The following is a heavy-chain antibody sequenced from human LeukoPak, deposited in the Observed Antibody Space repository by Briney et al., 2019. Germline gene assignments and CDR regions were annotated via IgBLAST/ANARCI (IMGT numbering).Heavy chain of an antibody. CDR2: IHRSGSP. Sequence: SETLSLTCTVSLDSTTSNFWSWVRQPPGKGLDWIGEIHRSGSPNYNPSLQSRVTISIDRSRNQIALELSSVTAADTAVYYCAREILGGFNPGAYWGQGTLVAVSS. V-gene: IGHV4-4*02. CDR1: LDSTTSNF. J-gene: IGHJ4*02. D-gene: IGHD1-14*01. CDR3: AREILGGFNPGAY.